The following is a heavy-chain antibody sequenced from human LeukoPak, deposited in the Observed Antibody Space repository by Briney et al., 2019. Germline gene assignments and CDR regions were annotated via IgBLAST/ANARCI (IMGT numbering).Heavy chain of an antibody. J-gene: IGHJ4*02. CDR1: GGSISSYY. D-gene: IGHD5-18*01. Sequence: SETLSLTCTVSGGSISSYYWSWIRQPPGKGLEWIGYIYYSGSTNYNPSLKSRDTISVDTSKNQFSLKLNSVTAADTAVYYCARGGIRGYSYGLGDYWGQGTLVTVSS. CDR3: ARGGIRGYSYGLGDY. CDR2: IYYSGST. V-gene: IGHV4-59*08.